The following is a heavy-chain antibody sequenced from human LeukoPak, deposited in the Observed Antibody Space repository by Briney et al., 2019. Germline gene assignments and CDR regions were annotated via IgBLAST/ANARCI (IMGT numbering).Heavy chain of an antibody. Sequence: GGSLRLSCAASGFTFSSYGMHWVRQAPGKGLEWVAVISYDGSNKYYADSVKGRFTISRDNSKNTLYLQMNSLRAEDTAVYYCAKDGSTTVGAILDYWGQGTLVTVSS. D-gene: IGHD1-26*01. CDR1: GFTFSSYG. V-gene: IGHV3-30*18. CDR3: AKDGSTTVGAILDY. J-gene: IGHJ4*02. CDR2: ISYDGSNK.